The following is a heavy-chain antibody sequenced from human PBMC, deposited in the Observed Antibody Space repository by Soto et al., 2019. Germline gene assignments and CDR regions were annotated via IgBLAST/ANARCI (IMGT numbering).Heavy chain of an antibody. D-gene: IGHD2-21*02. V-gene: IGHV3-7*05. CDR2: ITQDGSEK. CDR1: GFTFSSYW. CDR3: ARGYSSPNCGGDCSFFYY. J-gene: IGHJ4*02. Sequence: EVQLVESGGGLVQPGGSLRLSCAASGFTFSSYWMSWVRQAPGKGLEWVANITQDGSEKYYVDSVKGRFTISRDNAKNSLYLQMNSLRAEDTAVYYCARGYSSPNCGGDCSFFYYWGQGTLVTVSS.